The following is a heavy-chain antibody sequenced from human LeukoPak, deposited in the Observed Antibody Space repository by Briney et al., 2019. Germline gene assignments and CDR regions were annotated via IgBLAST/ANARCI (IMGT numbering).Heavy chain of an antibody. J-gene: IGHJ4*02. CDR2: IYYSGST. CDR3: ASTPGYCTAGSWYPTSYFDY. V-gene: IGHV4-39*01. D-gene: IGHD2-15*01. CDR1: GGSFSSSSYY. Sequence: PSETLSLTCTVSGGSFSSSSYYWGWIRQPPGEGLEWIGTIYYSGSTFYNPSLQSRVTISVDTSKNQFSLKLSSVTAADTAAYFCASTPGYCTAGSWYPTSYFDYWGQGTLVTVSS.